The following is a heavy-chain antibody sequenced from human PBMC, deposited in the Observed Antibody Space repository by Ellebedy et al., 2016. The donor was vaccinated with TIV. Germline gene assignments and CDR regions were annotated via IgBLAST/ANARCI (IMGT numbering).Heavy chain of an antibody. D-gene: IGHD3-16*01. J-gene: IGHJ6*02. CDR2: IRSDGSNK. CDR3: VKGAYPVPTVMAV. Sequence: GESLKISCAASGFSTSGMHWVRQAPGKGLEWVAFIRSDGSNKYYADSVKGRFTISRDNSKNTPDLQMTSLRPEDTALYYCVKGAYPVPTVMAVWGQGTMVIVSS. V-gene: IGHV3-30*02. CDR1: GFSTSG.